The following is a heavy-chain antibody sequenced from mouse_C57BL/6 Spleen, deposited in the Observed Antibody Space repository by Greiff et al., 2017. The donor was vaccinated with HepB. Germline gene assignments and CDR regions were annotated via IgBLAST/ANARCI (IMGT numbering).Heavy chain of an antibody. J-gene: IGHJ4*01. D-gene: IGHD1-1*01. V-gene: IGHV2-2*01. CDR3: ARNLYYYGSSWGDAMDY. CDR2: IWSGGST. Sequence: QVQLKESGPGLVQPSQSLSITCTVSGFSLTSYGVHWVRQSPGKGLEWLGVIWSGGSTDYNAAFISRLSISKDNSKSQVFFKMNSLQADDTAIYYCARNLYYYGSSWGDAMDYWGQGTSVTVSS. CDR1: GFSLTSYG.